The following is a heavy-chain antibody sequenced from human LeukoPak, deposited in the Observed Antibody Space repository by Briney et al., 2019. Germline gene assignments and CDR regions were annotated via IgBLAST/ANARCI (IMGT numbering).Heavy chain of an antibody. CDR1: GDSISSGSYY. V-gene: IGHV4-61*02. Sequence: PSETLSLTCTVSGDSISSGSYYWSWIRQPAGKGLEWIGRIYTSGSTYYNPSLKSRVTISIDTSKNQFSLRLSSVTAADTAVYYCARDPGDVVTAINDAFDIWGQGTMVTVSS. CDR2: IYTSGST. CDR3: ARDPGDVVTAINDAFDI. J-gene: IGHJ3*02. D-gene: IGHD2-21*02.